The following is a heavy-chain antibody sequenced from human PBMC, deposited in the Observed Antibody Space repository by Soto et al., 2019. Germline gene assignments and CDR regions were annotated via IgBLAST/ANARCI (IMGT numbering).Heavy chain of an antibody. CDR3: ASTTMVRGVSAFDI. Sequence: SETLSLTCTVSGGSISSGGYYWSWIRQHPGKGLEWIGYIYYSGSTYYNPSPKSRVTISVDTSKNQFSLKLSSVTAADTAVYYCASTTMVRGVSAFDIWGQGTMVTVSS. CDR1: GGSISSGGYY. CDR2: IYYSGST. J-gene: IGHJ3*02. D-gene: IGHD3-10*01. V-gene: IGHV4-31*03.